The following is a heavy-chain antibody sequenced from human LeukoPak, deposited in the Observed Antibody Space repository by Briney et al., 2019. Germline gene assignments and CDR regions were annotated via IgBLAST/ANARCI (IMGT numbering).Heavy chain of an antibody. D-gene: IGHD3-22*01. CDR3: ARGAQWLDY. Sequence: SETLSLTCTVSGGSISNYYWSWIRQPPGKGLEWIGYIYYSGSTNYNLSLKSRVTISVDTSKNQFSLKLSSVTAADTAVYYCARGAQWLDYWGQGTLVTVSS. CDR1: GGSISNYY. J-gene: IGHJ4*02. CDR2: IYYSGST. V-gene: IGHV4-59*08.